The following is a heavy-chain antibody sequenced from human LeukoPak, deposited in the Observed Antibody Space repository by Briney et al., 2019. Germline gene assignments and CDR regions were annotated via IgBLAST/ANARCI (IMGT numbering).Heavy chain of an antibody. V-gene: IGHV3-30*03. CDR1: GFTFSSYG. J-gene: IGHJ4*02. CDR2: ISYDGSNK. D-gene: IGHD3-10*01. CDR3: ARGRDDSGSYFDS. Sequence: GGSLRLSCAASGFTFSSYGMHWVRQAPGKGLEWVAVISYDGSNKYYADSVKGRFTISRDNSKNTLYLQMNSLRAEDTAVYYCARGRDDSGSYFDSWGQGTLVTVSS.